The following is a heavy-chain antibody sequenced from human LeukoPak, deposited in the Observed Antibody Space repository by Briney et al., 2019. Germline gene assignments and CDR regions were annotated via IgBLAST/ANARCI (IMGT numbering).Heavy chain of an antibody. CDR2: IKEDGSEK. CDR1: GXTFSSYW. CDR3: ARDVLR. V-gene: IGHV3-7*01. J-gene: IGHJ4*02. D-gene: IGHD5/OR15-5a*01. Sequence: GGSLRLSCAASGXTFSSYWMSWVRQAPGKGLEWVANIKEDGSEKYYVDSVKGRFTISRDNAKNTLYLQMNSLRPEDTAVYYCARDVLRRGQGILVTVSS.